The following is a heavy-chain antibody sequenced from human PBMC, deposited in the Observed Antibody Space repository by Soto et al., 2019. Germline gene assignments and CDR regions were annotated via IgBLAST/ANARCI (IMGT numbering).Heavy chain of an antibody. V-gene: IGHV4-59*08. CDR3: ARFSYSSGWYYFDY. Sequence: SETLSLTCTVSGGSISTFYWSWIRHPPWKGLEWVGYIDYSGSPNYNPSLKSRVTISVDTSKQQFSLKLSSVTAADTAVYYCARFSYSSGWYYFDYWGQGTLVTVSS. CDR2: IDYSGSP. CDR1: GGSISTFY. D-gene: IGHD6-13*01. J-gene: IGHJ4*02.